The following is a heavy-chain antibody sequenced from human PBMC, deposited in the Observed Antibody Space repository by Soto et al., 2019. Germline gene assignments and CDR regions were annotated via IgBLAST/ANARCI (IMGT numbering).Heavy chain of an antibody. CDR3: AAYGSGSSSYYYGMDV. J-gene: IGHJ6*02. Sequence: QVQLVQSGAEVKKPGASVKVSCKASGYTFTSYGISWVRQAPGQGLEWMGWISAYNGNTNYAQKLQGRVTMTTDTSTRTAYMELRSLRSDDTAVYYCAAYGSGSSSYYYGMDVWGQGTTVTVSS. CDR2: ISAYNGNT. D-gene: IGHD3-10*01. V-gene: IGHV1-18*01. CDR1: GYTFTSYG.